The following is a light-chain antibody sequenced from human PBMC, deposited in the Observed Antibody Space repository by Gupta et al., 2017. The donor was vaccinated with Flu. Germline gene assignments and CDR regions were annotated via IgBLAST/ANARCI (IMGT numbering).Light chain of an antibody. CDR1: QSISSW. CDR2: KAS. V-gene: IGKV1-5*03. Sequence: DIQMTQSPFTLSASVGDRVTITCRASQSISSWLAWYQQKPGKAPKLLIYKASSLESGVPSRFSGSGSGTEFTLTISSLQPDDFATYYCQQDNGYSHTFGQGTKVEIK. CDR3: QQDNGYSHT. J-gene: IGKJ2*01.